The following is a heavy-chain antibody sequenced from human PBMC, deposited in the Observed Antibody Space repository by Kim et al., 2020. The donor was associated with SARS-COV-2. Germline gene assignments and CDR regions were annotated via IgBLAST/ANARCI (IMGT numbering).Heavy chain of an antibody. D-gene: IGHD3-10*01. CDR1: GYSFSNNA. CDR3: ARGGWRPRASENYYHGTDV. J-gene: IGHJ6*02. CDR2: LNGGNDDT. V-gene: IGHV1-3*01. Sequence: ASVKVSCKATGYSFSNNAVHWVRQAPGQRPEWMGWLNGGNDDTRYSQKFQGRFTMTKDRSTSTMYMELSSLTSEDTAVYYCARGGWRPRASENYYHGTDVWGQGTTVTVSS.